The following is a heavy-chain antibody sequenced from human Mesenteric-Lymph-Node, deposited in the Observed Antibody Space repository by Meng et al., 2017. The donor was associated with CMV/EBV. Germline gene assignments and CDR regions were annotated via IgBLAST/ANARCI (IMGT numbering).Heavy chain of an antibody. D-gene: IGHD3-9*01. V-gene: IGHV4-34*01. CDR1: SFSNYY. Sequence: SFSNYYWTWIRQPPGKGLEWIGEIKHGGSTSYNPSLKSRVTISVDTSKNQFFLRLSSVTAADTAVYYCARGPTLNYDILTGYYYFDYWGQGTLVTVSS. CDR2: IKHGGST. J-gene: IGHJ4*02. CDR3: ARGPTLNYDILTGYYYFDY.